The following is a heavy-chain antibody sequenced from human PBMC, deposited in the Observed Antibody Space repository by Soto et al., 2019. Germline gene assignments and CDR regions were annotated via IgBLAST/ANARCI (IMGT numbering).Heavy chain of an antibody. V-gene: IGHV1-69*06. CDR3: ARDLGYSFTGYYYGMDV. CDR1: GGTFSSYA. Sequence: SVKVSCKASGGTFSSYAISWVRQAPGQGLEWMGGIIPIFGTANYAQKFQGRVTITADKSTSTAYMELSSLRSEDTAVYYCARDLGYSFTGYYYGMDVWGQGTTVTVSS. J-gene: IGHJ6*02. D-gene: IGHD5-18*01. CDR2: IIPIFGTA.